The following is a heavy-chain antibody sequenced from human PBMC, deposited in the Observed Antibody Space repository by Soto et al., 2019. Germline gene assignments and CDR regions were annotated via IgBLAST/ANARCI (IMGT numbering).Heavy chain of an antibody. D-gene: IGHD3-9*01. J-gene: IGHJ3*02. Sequence: EVQLVQSGGALVQPGGSLRLSCAASGFTPSRLSMNWVRQAPGKGLEWISYINSAGSIIYYADSVKGRFTISRDNAKNSLYLQMNSLRAEDTAVYYCATVTDFVWLDNPTQALEIWGQGTMVTVSS. V-gene: IGHV3-48*01. CDR2: INSAGSII. CDR3: ATVTDFVWLDNPTQALEI. CDR1: GFTPSRLS.